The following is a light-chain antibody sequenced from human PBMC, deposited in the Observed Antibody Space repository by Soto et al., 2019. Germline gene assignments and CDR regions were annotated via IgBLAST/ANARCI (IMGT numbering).Light chain of an antibody. J-gene: IGKJ3*01. CDR3: LQNFSVPFT. V-gene: IGKV4-1*01. CDR2: WAS. CDR1: QSVFFRSSNKNF. Sequence: DIEMTQSPDSLAVSLGERVTINCKSSQSVFFRSSNKNFLAWYQQKPGQPPRLLIYWASTRESGVTDRFSGSESATHFTLTIISPHAEDLPVYYCLQNFSVPFTFGPGTKVEI.